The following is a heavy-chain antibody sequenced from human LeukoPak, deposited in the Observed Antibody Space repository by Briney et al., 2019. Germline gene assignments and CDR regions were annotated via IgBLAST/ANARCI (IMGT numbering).Heavy chain of an antibody. CDR2: INHRGST. J-gene: IGHJ4*02. D-gene: IGHD3-10*01. CDR1: GGSFSGYH. CDR3: ARLCPIMGGSGSYDFDY. V-gene: IGHV4-34*01. Sequence: SETLSLTCVVYGGSFSGYHWSWIRQSPGEGLEWIGEINHRGSTNYNPSLKRRVTMSLDTSKNQFSLKLSSVTAADTAVYYCARLCPIMGGSGSYDFDYWGQGTLVTVSS.